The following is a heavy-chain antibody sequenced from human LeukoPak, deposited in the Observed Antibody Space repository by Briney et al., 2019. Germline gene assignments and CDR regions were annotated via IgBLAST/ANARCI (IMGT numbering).Heavy chain of an antibody. CDR2: IRYDGSNK. J-gene: IGHJ3*02. Sequence: GRSLRLSCAASGFTFSSYGMHWVRQAPGKGLEWVAFIRYDGSNKYYADSVKGRFTISRDNSKNTLYLQMNSLRAEDTAVYYCATSFGYSSSWPDAFDIWGQGTMVTVSS. CDR3: ATSFGYSSSWPDAFDI. CDR1: GFTFSSYG. D-gene: IGHD6-13*01. V-gene: IGHV3-30*02.